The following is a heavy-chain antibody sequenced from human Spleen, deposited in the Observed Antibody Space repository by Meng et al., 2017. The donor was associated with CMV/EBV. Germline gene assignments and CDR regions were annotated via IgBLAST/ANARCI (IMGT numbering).Heavy chain of an antibody. Sequence: ASVKVSCKGSGYTFSDHYIHWVRQAPGQGLEWMGWISPNSGDTNYAQKFQGRVTMTRDTSINTAYMEVTRLTFDDTAVYYCARVVPVTRDAFDSWGQGTRVTVSS. V-gene: IGHV1-2*02. CDR1: GYTFSDHY. CDR3: ARVVPVTRDAFDS. J-gene: IGHJ3*02. D-gene: IGHD2-21*02. CDR2: ISPNSGDT.